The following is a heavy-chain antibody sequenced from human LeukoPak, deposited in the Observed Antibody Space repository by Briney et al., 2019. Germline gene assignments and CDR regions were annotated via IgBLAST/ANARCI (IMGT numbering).Heavy chain of an antibody. Sequence: GASVKVSSTASGGTFSSYAISWVRQAPGQGLEWMGGIIPIFGTANYAQKFQGRVTITADESTSTAYMELSSLRSEDTAVYYCARDRSAAAGFDYWGQGTLVTVSS. CDR1: GGTFSSYA. CDR3: ARDRSAAAGFDY. V-gene: IGHV1-69*13. CDR2: IIPIFGTA. J-gene: IGHJ4*02. D-gene: IGHD6-13*01.